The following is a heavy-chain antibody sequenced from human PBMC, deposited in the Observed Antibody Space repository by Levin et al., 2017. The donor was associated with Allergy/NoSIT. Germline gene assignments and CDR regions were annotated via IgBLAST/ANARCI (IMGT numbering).Heavy chain of an antibody. J-gene: IGHJ6*02. D-gene: IGHD6-13*01. Sequence: GESLKISCKASGYTFTGYYMHWVRQAPGQGLEWMGWINPNSGGTNYAQKFQGRVTMTRDTSISTAYMELSRLRSDDTAVYYCARAQGSSSRGVYYYGMDVWGQGTTVTVSS. CDR2: INPNSGGT. V-gene: IGHV1-2*02. CDR1: GYTFTGYY. CDR3: ARAQGSSSRGVYYYGMDV.